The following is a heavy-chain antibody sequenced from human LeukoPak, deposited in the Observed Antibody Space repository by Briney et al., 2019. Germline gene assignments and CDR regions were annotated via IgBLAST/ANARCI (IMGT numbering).Heavy chain of an antibody. CDR1: GFTFSSYG. CDR2: IHFDGSPK. CDR3: AKDQCTRASCDGYPGH. D-gene: IGHD2-2*03. J-gene: IGHJ4*02. Sequence: PGGSLRLPCAASGFTFSSYGMHWVRQAPGKGLEWVAFIHFDGSPKYSGDSVKGRFTVSRDNSKNTLYLQMNSLRPEDTAVYYCAKDQCTRASCDGYPGHWGQGTLVTVSS. V-gene: IGHV3-30*02.